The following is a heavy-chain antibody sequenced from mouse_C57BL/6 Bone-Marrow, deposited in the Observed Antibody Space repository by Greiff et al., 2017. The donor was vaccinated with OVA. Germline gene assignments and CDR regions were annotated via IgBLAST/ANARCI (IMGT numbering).Heavy chain of an antibody. D-gene: IGHD2-4*01. Sequence: EVQLQQPGPELVKPGASVKIPCKASGYTFTDYYMDWVKQSPGKSLEWIGNINPNNGGTIYNQKFKGKATLTVDKSSSTAYMELSSLTSEDTAVYYCARGGFYYDDLDYWGQGTTLTVSS. V-gene: IGHV1-18*01. CDR2: INPNNGGT. CDR1: GYTFTDYY. CDR3: ARGGFYYDDLDY. J-gene: IGHJ2*01.